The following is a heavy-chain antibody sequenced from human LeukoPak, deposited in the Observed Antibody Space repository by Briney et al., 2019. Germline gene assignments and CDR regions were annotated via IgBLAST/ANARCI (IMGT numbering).Heavy chain of an antibody. Sequence: WGSLRLSCAASGFTFSSYGMHWVRQAPGKGLEWVAVISYDGSNKYFPDSVKGRFTISRDNSKNTLYLQMNSLRAEDTAVYYCAKDRDIVVVVAATTAFDIWGQGTMVTVSS. CDR3: AKDRDIVVVVAATTAFDI. D-gene: IGHD2-15*01. V-gene: IGHV3-30*18. CDR1: GFTFSSYG. J-gene: IGHJ3*02. CDR2: ISYDGSNK.